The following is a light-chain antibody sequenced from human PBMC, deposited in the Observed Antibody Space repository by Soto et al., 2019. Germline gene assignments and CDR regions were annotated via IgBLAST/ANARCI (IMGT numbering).Light chain of an antibody. CDR3: CSYAGSSTFV. V-gene: IGLV2-23*01. Sequence: QSALTQPASVSGSPGQSITISCTGTSSDVGNYNLVSWYQQHPGKAPKLMIYEGSKRPSGVSNCFSGSKSGNTASLTISGRQAEDEADYYCCSYAGSSTFVFGTGTKLTVL. CDR1: SSDVGNYNL. J-gene: IGLJ1*01. CDR2: EGS.